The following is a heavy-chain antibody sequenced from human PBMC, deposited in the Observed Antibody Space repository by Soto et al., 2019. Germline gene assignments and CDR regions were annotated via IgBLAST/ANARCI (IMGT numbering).Heavy chain of an antibody. CDR2: IYYSGST. CDR3: AREPAAGSFDY. D-gene: IGHD6-13*01. V-gene: IGHV4-30-4*01. J-gene: IGHJ4*02. CDR1: GGSISSGDYY. Sequence: SETLSLTCTVSGGSISSGDYYWSWIRQPPGKGLEWIGYIYYSGSTYYNPSLKSRVTTSVDTSKNQFSLKLSSVTAADTAVYYCAREPAAGSFDYWGQGTLVTVSS.